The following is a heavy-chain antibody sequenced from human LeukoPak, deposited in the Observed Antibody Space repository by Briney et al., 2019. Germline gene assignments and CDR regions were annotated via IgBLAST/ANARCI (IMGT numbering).Heavy chain of an antibody. CDR3: ARSTGELLEGY. CDR2: ISYDGSNK. J-gene: IGHJ4*02. V-gene: IGHV3-30-3*01. Sequence: GGPLRLSCAASGFTFSSYAMHWVRQAPGKGLEWVAVISYDGSNKYYADSVKGRFTISRDNSKNTLYLQMNSLRAEDTAVYYCARSTGELLEGYWGQGTLVTVSS. CDR1: GFTFSSYA. D-gene: IGHD3-10*01.